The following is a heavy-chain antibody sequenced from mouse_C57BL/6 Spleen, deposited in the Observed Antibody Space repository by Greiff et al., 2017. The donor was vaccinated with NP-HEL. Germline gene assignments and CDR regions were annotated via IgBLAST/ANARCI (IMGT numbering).Heavy chain of an antibody. CDR2: IDPANGNT. CDR3: ATLYYYGSSPFAY. Sequence: EVQLQQSVAELVRPGASVKLSCTASGFNIKNTYMHWVKQRPEQGLEWIGRIDPANGNTKYAPKFQGKATITADTSSNTAYLQLSSLTSEDTAIYYCATLYYYGSSPFAYWGQGTLVTVSA. D-gene: IGHD1-1*01. V-gene: IGHV14-3*01. J-gene: IGHJ3*01. CDR1: GFNIKNTY.